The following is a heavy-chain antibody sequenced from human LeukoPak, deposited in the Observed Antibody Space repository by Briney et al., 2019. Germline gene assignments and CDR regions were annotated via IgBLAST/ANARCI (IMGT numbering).Heavy chain of an antibody. D-gene: IGHD3-22*01. V-gene: IGHV3-23*01. J-gene: IGHJ4*02. CDR2: ISGSGGST. CDR3: AKDFRSNYYDSSGLNDY. Sequence: GGSLRLSSAASGFTFSSYAMSLVRQAPGKGLESASAISGSGGSTYYADSVKGRCTISRDNSKNTLYLQMNSLRAEDTAVYYCAKDFRSNYYDSSGLNDYWGQGTLVTVSS. CDR1: GFTFSSYA.